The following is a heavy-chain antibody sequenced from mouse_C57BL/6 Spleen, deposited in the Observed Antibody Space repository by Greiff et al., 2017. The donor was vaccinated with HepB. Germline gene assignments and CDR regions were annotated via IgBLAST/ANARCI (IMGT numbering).Heavy chain of an antibody. Sequence: EVKLMESGGGLVKPGGSLKLSCAASGFTFSSYTMSWVRQTPEKRLEWVATISCGGGNTYYPDSVKGRFTITRDTAKNTLYLQMSSLRSEDTALYYYARHPYYGSSYWYFDVWGTGTTVTVSS. CDR2: ISCGGGNT. J-gene: IGHJ1*03. D-gene: IGHD1-1*01. V-gene: IGHV5-9*01. CDR3: ARHPYYGSSYWYFDV. CDR1: GFTFSSYT.